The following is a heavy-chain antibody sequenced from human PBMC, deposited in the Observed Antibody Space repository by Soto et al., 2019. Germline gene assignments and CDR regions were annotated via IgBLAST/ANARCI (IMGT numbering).Heavy chain of an antibody. CDR2: INPESTTI. J-gene: IGHJ4*02. Sequence: EAQLVEAGGGLVQPGGSLRLSCTASGFTLRTYWMHWVRQAPGKGLVWVSRINPESTTITYADSVKGRFTISRDNAENTLFLHMNSLSAEDAGIYYCTKDTFGAWDSRGQGTLVTVSS. CDR3: TKDTFGAWDS. V-gene: IGHV3-74*01. CDR1: GFTLRTYW. D-gene: IGHD3-10*01.